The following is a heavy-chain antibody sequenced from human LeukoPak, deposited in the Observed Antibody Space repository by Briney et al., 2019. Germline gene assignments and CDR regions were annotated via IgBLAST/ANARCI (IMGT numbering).Heavy chain of an antibody. CDR3: AKGAPYSSSLSNWFDP. V-gene: IGHV3-23*01. CDR1: GFTFSSYA. D-gene: IGHD6-6*01. CDR2: ISGSGGST. J-gene: IGHJ5*02. Sequence: PGGSLRLSCAASGFTFSSYAMTWVRQPPGKGLEWLSAISGSGGSTHYADSVKGRFTISRDNSKNTLYLQMNSLRAEDTAVYYCAKGAPYSSSLSNWFDPWGQGTLVTVSS.